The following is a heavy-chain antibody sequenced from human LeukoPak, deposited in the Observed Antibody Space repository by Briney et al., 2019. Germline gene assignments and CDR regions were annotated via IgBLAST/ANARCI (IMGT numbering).Heavy chain of an antibody. V-gene: IGHV3-48*03. J-gene: IGHJ6*04. CDR3: AELGITMIGGV. Sequence: GGSLRLSCAASGFTFSSYAMHWVRQAPGKGLEWVSYISSSGSTIYYADSVKGRFTISRDDAKNSLYLQMNSLRAEDTAVYYCAELGITMIGGVWGKGTTVTISS. CDR1: GFTFSSYA. CDR2: ISSSGSTI. D-gene: IGHD3-10*02.